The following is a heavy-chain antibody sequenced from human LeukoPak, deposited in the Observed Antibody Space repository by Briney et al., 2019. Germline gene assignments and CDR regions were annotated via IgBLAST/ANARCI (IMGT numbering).Heavy chain of an antibody. D-gene: IGHD6-13*01. V-gene: IGHV4-4*02. CDR3: ATSAAGRPPDAFDI. CDR2: IYHSGST. J-gene: IGHJ3*02. CDR1: GGSISSSNW. Sequence: SETLSLTCAVSGGSISSSNWWSWVRQPPGKGLEWIGEIYHSGSTNYNPPLKSRVTISVDKSKNQFSLKLSSVTAADTAVYYCATSAAGRPPDAFDIWGQGTMVTVSS.